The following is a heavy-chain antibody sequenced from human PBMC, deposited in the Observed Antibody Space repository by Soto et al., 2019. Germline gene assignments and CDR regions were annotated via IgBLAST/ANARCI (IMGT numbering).Heavy chain of an antibody. Sequence: QVQLVESGGGVVQPGRSLRLSCAASGFTFSSYGMHWVRQAPGKGLEWVAVISYDGSNKYYADSVKGRFTISRDNSKNTLYLQMNSLRAEDTAVYYCAKGGRWLQLDYGMDVW. V-gene: IGHV3-30*18. D-gene: IGHD5-12*01. CDR2: ISYDGSNK. J-gene: IGHJ6*01. CDR3: AKGGRWLQLDYGMDV. CDR1: GFTFSSYG.